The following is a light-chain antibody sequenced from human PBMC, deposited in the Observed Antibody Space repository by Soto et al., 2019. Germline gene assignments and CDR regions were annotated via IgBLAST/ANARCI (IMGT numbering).Light chain of an antibody. CDR2: AAS. V-gene: IGKV1-39*01. Sequence: DIQMTQSPSSLSASVGDRVTITCRASHNISSYLHWYQQKPGKAPKLLIYAASSLQSGVPSRFSGSGTGTDFTLPISSLQPEDFATYYCQQSYSTPFTFGPGTKVDIK. J-gene: IGKJ3*01. CDR1: HNISSY. CDR3: QQSYSTPFT.